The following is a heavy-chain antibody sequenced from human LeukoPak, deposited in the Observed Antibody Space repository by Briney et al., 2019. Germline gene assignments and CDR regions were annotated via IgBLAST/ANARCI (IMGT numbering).Heavy chain of an antibody. J-gene: IGHJ6*03. CDR1: GFTFSSYW. CDR3: ARVGNYYYYYMDV. V-gene: IGHV3-7*01. Sequence: PGGSLRLSCAASGFTFSSYWMSWVRQAPGKGLEWVANIKQDGSEKYYVDSVKGRFTISRDNAKNSLYLQTNSLRAEDTAVYYCARVGNYYYYYMDVWGKGTTVTISS. D-gene: IGHD7-27*01. CDR2: IKQDGSEK.